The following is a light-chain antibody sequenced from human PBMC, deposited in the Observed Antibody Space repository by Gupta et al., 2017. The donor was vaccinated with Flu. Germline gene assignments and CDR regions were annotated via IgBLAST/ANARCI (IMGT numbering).Light chain of an antibody. Sequence: EIVLTQSPGTLSLSPGERATLSCRASQSISSTQLAWYQQKSGQAPRLLIYGASSRVTGIPDRFTGSGSGTDFTLTINRLEPEDFAVYYCQQDTGSHSFGQGSKLEIK. CDR2: GAS. J-gene: IGKJ2*03. V-gene: IGKV3-20*01. CDR1: QSISSTQ. CDR3: QQDTGSHS.